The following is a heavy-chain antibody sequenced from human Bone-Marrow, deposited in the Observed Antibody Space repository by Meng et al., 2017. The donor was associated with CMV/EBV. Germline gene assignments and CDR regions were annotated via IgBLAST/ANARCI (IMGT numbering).Heavy chain of an antibody. D-gene: IGHD1-26*01. Sequence: SVKVSCKASGGTFSSYAISWVRQAPGQGLEWMGGIIPILGIANYAQKFQGRVTITADKSTSTAYMELSSLRSEDTAVYYCARGDLVGATTDYWGQGTLVTVSS. CDR3: ARGDLVGATTDY. CDR2: IIPILGIA. V-gene: IGHV1-69*10. J-gene: IGHJ4*02. CDR1: GGTFSSYA.